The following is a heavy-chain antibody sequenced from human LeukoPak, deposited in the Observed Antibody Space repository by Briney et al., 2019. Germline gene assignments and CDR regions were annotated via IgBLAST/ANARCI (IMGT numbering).Heavy chain of an antibody. Sequence: GASVKVSCKASSYTFTSYGISRVRQAPGQGLEWMGWISAYNGNTNYAQKLQGRVTMTTDTSTSTAYMELRSLRSDDTAVYYCARDSHDYVWGSLGYWGQGTLVTVSS. J-gene: IGHJ4*02. D-gene: IGHD3-16*01. CDR3: ARDSHDYVWGSLGY. CDR2: ISAYNGNT. CDR1: SYTFTSYG. V-gene: IGHV1-18*04.